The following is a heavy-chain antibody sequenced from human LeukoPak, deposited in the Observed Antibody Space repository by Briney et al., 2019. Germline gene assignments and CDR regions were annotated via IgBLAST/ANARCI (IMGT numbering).Heavy chain of an antibody. D-gene: IGHD3-9*01. V-gene: IGHV1-2*02. CDR3: ARSPHILTGENFDY. Sequence: ASVKVSCKASGYSFTAYYMHWVRQAPGQGLEWMGWINPNSGGTNYARKFQGRVTMTRDTSITTAYMEMSRLRSDDTALYYCARSPHILTGENFDYWGQGTLVTVSS. CDR1: GYSFTAYY. J-gene: IGHJ4*02. CDR2: INPNSGGT.